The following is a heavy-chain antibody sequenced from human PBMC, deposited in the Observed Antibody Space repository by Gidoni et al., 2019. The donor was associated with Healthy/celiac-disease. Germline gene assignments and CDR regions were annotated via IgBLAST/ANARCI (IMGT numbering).Heavy chain of an antibody. V-gene: IGHV4-38-2*02. Sequence: QVQLQESGPGLVKPSETLSLTCTVSGYSISSGYYWGWIRQPPGKGLEWIGSIYHSGSTYYNPSLKSRVTISVDTSKNQFSLKLSSVTAADTAVYYCARDNNGVSSYWGQGTLVTVSS. J-gene: IGHJ4*02. CDR3: ARDNNGVSSY. D-gene: IGHD3-10*01. CDR2: IYHSGST. CDR1: GYSISSGYY.